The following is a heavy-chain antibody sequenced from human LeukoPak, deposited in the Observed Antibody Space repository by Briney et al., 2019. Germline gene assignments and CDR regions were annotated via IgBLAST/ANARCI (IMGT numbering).Heavy chain of an antibody. Sequence: PGGSLRLSCAASGFTFSTYWMSWVRQAPAKGLEWVANIEEDGSEKYYVDSVKGRFTISRDNAKNSLYLQMNSLRAEDTALYYCSRDLTVDTAVGGSFDHWGQGILVTVSS. J-gene: IGHJ4*02. V-gene: IGHV3-7*01. CDR2: IEEDGSEK. CDR1: GFTFSTYW. CDR3: SRDLTVDTAVGGSFDH. D-gene: IGHD5-18*01.